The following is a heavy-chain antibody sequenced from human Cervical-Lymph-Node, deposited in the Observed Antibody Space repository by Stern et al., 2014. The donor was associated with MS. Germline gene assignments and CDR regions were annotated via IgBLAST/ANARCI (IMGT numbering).Heavy chain of an antibody. J-gene: IGHJ6*02. CDR1: GYTFTHYY. D-gene: IGHD3-22*01. Sequence: QVQLVESGAEVKKPGASVKVSCKASGYTFTHYYMHWVRQAPGQGLEWMGTINHSGGSTSYAQKLQGRVTMTRDTSTSTVYMEVSSLRSEDTAVYYCARSGNYRYAMDVWGQGTRVTVSS. CDR2: INHSGGST. CDR3: ARSGNYRYAMDV. V-gene: IGHV1-46*04.